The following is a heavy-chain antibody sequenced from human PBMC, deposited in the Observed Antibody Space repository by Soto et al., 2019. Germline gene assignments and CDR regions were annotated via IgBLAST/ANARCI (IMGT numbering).Heavy chain of an antibody. Sequence: PGKGLEWVSAISGSGGSTYYADSVKGRFTISRDNSKNTLYLQMNSLRAEDTAVYFCAKEGLGIRASVLVSAFLLNRASDL. V-gene: IGHV3-23*01. CDR3: AKEGLGIRASVLVSAFLLNRASDL. J-gene: IGHJ2*01. CDR2: ISGSGGST. D-gene: IGHD5-18*01.